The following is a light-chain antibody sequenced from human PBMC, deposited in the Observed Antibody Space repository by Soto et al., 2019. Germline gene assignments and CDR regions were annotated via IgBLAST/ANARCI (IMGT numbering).Light chain of an antibody. CDR2: GDN. Sequence: QSVLTQPPSASGTPGQRVTISCSGSASSIGTNTVNWYRQLPGTAPKLLIYGDNQRPSGVPDRFSGSKSGTSASLAISGLQSDDEAEYYCAAWDGSLNNVLFGGGTKVTVL. V-gene: IGLV1-44*01. CDR3: AAWDGSLNNVL. CDR1: ASSIGTNT. J-gene: IGLJ2*01.